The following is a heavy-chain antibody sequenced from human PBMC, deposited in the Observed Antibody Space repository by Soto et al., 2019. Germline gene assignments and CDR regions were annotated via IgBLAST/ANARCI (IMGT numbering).Heavy chain of an antibody. D-gene: IGHD5-12*01. CDR3: AKVSEVASITSLWDY. Sequence: VQLLESGGGLVQPGGSLRLSCGASGFSFNSYTMSWVRQGPGKGLQWVSTLTGSGGTTSYSDSVKGRFTISRDDSKNTLYLQMNSLRAEDTAVYFCAKVSEVASITSLWDYWGQGTLVTVSS. V-gene: IGHV3-23*01. CDR1: GFSFNSYT. CDR2: LTGSGGTT. J-gene: IGHJ4*02.